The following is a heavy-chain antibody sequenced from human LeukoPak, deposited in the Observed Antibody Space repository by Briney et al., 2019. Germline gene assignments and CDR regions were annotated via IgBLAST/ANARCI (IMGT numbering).Heavy chain of an antibody. Sequence: SGGSLRLSCAASGFTFRNCAMSWVRQAPGKGLEWVSGISGTGYNTYCADSVKGRFTISRDNSKNTLYLQMNSLGAEDTAVYYCAKHVSGSLFYFDYWGQRTLVTVSS. D-gene: IGHD3-10*01. J-gene: IGHJ4*02. CDR3: AKHVSGSLFYFDY. V-gene: IGHV3-23*01. CDR1: GFTFRNCA. CDR2: ISGTGYNT.